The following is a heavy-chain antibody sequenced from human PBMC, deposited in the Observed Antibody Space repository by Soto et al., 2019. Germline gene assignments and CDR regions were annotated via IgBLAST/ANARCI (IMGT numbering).Heavy chain of an antibody. CDR2: ISYDGCNK. CDR3: ARDQGADY. CDR1: GFTFSSYA. V-gene: IGHV3-30-3*01. Sequence: QVQLVESGGGVVQPGRSLRLSCAASGFTFSSYAMHWVRQAPGKGLEWVAVISYDGCNKYYADSVKGRFTISRDNSKNTLYLQMNSLRAEDTAVYYCARDQGADYWGQGTLVTVSS. D-gene: IGHD3-16*01. J-gene: IGHJ4*02.